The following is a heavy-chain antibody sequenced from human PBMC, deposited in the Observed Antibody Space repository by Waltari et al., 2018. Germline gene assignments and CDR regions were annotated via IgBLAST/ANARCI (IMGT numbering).Heavy chain of an antibody. CDR2: IHPSGST. CDR1: GGSFSGYY. J-gene: IGHJ4*02. V-gene: IGHV4-34*01. CDR3: AKGLDNAKTGY. Sequence: QVQLQQWGAGLLKSSETLSLTCAVYGGSFSGYYGSWIRQPPGKELEWIGEIHPSGSTDYKSSLQIRVTIMLDTSKDHLSRKLTSVTAADTAVYYCAKGLDNAKTGYWGQGTLVTVSS. D-gene: IGHD1-20*01.